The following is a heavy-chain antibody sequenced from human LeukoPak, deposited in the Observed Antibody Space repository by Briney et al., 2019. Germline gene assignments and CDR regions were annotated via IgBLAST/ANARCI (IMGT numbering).Heavy chain of an antibody. V-gene: IGHV4-61*02. CDR2: IYTSGST. CDR1: GGSISSGNYF. CDR3: AIVVIVVGSPPINWFNP. J-gene: IGHJ5*02. D-gene: IGHD2-2*03. Sequence: SETLSLTCTVSGGSISSGNYFWSWIRQPAGKGLEWIGRIYTSGSTNYNPSLKSRVTISLDTSKTQISLKLSSVTAADTAVYYCAIVVIVVGSPPINWFNPWGQGTLVTVSS.